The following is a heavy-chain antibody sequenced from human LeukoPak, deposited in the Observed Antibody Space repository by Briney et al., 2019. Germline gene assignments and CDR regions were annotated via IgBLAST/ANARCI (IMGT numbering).Heavy chain of an antibody. D-gene: IGHD5-12*01. CDR2: IHYRGCT. CDR3: AVDIANDFDY. Sequence: SETLSLTCTVSGGTISSSRYYWGWIRQPPGKGLEWIRSIHYRGCTYYNPSLKSRVSVSVDRSENQFSLKQSSVADADTAVYDCAVDIANDFDYWGQGTLVTVSS. V-gene: IGHV4-39*07. J-gene: IGHJ4*02. CDR1: GGTISSSRYY.